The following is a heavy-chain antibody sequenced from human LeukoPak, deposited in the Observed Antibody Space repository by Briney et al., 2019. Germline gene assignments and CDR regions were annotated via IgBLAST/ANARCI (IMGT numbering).Heavy chain of an antibody. J-gene: IGHJ3*02. V-gene: IGHV1-8*02. D-gene: IGHD3-22*01. CDR2: MNPSSGNT. Sequence: ASVKVSCKASGGTFSSYAISWVRQATGQGLEWMGWMNPSSGNTGYAQKFQGRVTMTRNTSISTAYMELSSLRSEDTAVYYCASSSGDAFDIWGQGTMVTVSS. CDR1: GGTFSSYA. CDR3: ASSSGDAFDI.